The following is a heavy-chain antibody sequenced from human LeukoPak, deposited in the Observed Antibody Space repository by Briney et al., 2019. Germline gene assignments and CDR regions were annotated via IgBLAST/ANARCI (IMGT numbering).Heavy chain of an antibody. CDR2: INPNSGGT. CDR1: GYTLTDYY. D-gene: IGHD3-22*01. J-gene: IGHJ4*02. CDR3: ARVGYYESSGYYEY. Sequence: ASVEVSCKASGYTLTDYYMHWVRQAPGQGLEWMGRINPNSGGTNYAQKFQGRVTMTRDTSISTVYMELSRLRSDDAAVYYCARVGYYESSGYYEYWGQGTLVTVSS. V-gene: IGHV1-2*06.